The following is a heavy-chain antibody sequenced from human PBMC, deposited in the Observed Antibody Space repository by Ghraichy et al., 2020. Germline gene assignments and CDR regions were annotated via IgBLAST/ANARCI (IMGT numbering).Heavy chain of an antibody. Sequence: SETLSLTCTVSNGSINNYFWSWIRQPPGKGLEWIGYIYPRGSSNYNASLKSRATISGDTSKNQISLELMSVTAEDTAVYYCARHAGEKRWSQLYAFDMWAQGTLVTVSA. CDR1: NGSINNYF. CDR2: IYPRGSS. D-gene: IGHD2-15*01. J-gene: IGHJ3*02. V-gene: IGHV4-4*09. CDR3: ARHAGEKRWSQLYAFDM.